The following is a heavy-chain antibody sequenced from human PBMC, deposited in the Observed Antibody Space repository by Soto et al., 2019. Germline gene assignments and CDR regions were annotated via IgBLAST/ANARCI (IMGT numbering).Heavy chain of an antibody. CDR2: IYYSGST. Sequence: QVQLQESGPGLVKPSETLSLTCTVSGGSISSYYWSWIRQPPGKGLEWIGYIYYSGSTNYNPSLKSRVTISVDTSKNQFSLKLSSVTAADTAVYYCARGVVGSTESAYWGQGTLVTVSS. CDR3: ARGVVGSTESAY. J-gene: IGHJ4*02. D-gene: IGHD1-26*01. CDR1: GGSISSYY. V-gene: IGHV4-59*01.